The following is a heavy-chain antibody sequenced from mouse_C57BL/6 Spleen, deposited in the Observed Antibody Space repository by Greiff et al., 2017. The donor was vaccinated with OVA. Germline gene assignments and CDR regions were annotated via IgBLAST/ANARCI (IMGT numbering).Heavy chain of an antibody. CDR2: ISYDGSN. Sequence: EVQLQESGPGLVKPSQSLSLTCSVTGYSITSGYYWNWIRQFPGNKLEWMGYISYDGSNNYNPSLKNRISITRDTSKNQFFLKLNSVTTEDTATYYCARAYYSNSLAYWGQGTLVTVSA. J-gene: IGHJ3*01. CDR1: GYSITSGYY. D-gene: IGHD2-5*01. CDR3: ARAYYSNSLAY. V-gene: IGHV3-6*01.